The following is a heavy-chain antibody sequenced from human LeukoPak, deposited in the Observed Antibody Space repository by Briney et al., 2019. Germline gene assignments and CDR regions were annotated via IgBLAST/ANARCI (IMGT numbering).Heavy chain of an antibody. CDR1: GYSISSGYY. Sequence: SETLSLTCTVSGYSISSGYYWGWIRQPPGKGLEWIGSIYHSGSTYYNPSLKSRVTISVDTSKNQFSLKLSSVTAADTAVYYCARILDGIHWGQGTLVTVSS. J-gene: IGHJ4*02. D-gene: IGHD1-14*01. CDR3: ARILDGIH. CDR2: IYHSGST. V-gene: IGHV4-38-2*02.